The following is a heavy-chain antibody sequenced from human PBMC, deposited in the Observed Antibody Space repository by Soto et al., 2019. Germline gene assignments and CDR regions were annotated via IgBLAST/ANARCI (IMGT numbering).Heavy chain of an antibody. CDR2: IHYSGTT. Sequence: WTWIRQPPGRGLEWIGSIHYSGTTSYNPSLKSRVSISVDTSKNQFSLKLTLVTAAATAVYFCAKIRVGEHYYYTLDVWGQGTAVTVSS. V-gene: IGHV4-59*01. CDR3: AKIRVGEHYYYTLDV. J-gene: IGHJ6*02. D-gene: IGHD1-26*01.